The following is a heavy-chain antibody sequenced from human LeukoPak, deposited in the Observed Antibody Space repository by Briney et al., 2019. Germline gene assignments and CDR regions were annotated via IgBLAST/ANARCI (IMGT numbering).Heavy chain of an antibody. V-gene: IGHV6-1*01. CDR2: AYYRSKWYI. CDR1: GDSVSSDIAA. J-gene: IGHJ3*02. CDR3: ARGSAFDI. Sequence: SQTLSLTCAISGDSVSSDIAAWNWVRQSPSRGLEWLGRAYYRSKWYIDYAVSLKSRMVINPDTSKNQFSLQLNSVTPEDTAVYYCARGSAFDIWGQGTMVTVSS.